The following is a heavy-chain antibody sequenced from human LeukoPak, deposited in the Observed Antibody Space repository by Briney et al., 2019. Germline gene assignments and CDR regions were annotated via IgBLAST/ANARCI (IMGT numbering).Heavy chain of an antibody. CDR1: GYTFTSYD. CDR2: MNPNSGNT. J-gene: IGHJ5*02. V-gene: IGHV1-8*01. CDR3: ARGLRGCSGGSCYPNWFDP. Sequence: ASVKVSCKASGYTFTSYDINWVRQATGQGLEWMRWMNPNSGNTGYAQKFQGRVTMTRNTSISTAYMELSSLRSEDTAVYYCARGLRGCSGGSCYPNWFDPWGQGTLVTVSS. D-gene: IGHD2-15*01.